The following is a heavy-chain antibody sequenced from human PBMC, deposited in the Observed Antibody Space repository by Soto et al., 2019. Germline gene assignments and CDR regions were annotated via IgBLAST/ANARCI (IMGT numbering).Heavy chain of an antibody. CDR3: ARTAAGPYYYYYYGMDV. J-gene: IGHJ6*02. D-gene: IGHD6-13*01. CDR2: MNPNSGNT. V-gene: IGHV1-8*01. Sequence: QVQLVQSGAGVKKPGASVKVSCKASGYTFTSYDINWVRQATGQGLEWMGWMNPNSGNTGYAQKFQGRVTMTRNTSISTAYMELSSLRSEDTAVYYCARTAAGPYYYYYYGMDVWGQGTTVTVSS. CDR1: GYTFTSYD.